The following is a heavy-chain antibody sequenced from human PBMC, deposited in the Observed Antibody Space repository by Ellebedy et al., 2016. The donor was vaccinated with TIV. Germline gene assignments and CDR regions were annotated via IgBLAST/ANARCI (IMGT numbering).Heavy chain of an antibody. CDR2: ISPDSGGT. Sequence: ASVKVSCKTSGYIFTAYYIHWVRQAPGQGLEWMGWISPDSGGTNFPQKFQGRVTMARDTSVNTACMELSRLQSDDTAVYYCARVLRATSGMDVWGQGTTVTVS. CDR3: ARVLRATSGMDV. J-gene: IGHJ6*02. V-gene: IGHV1-2*02. CDR1: GYIFTAYY. D-gene: IGHD4/OR15-4a*01.